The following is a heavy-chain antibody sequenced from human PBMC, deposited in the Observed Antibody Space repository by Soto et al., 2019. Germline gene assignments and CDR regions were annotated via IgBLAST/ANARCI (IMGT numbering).Heavy chain of an antibody. CDR1: GGTFSTYS. J-gene: IGHJ4*02. D-gene: IGHD2-21*02. CDR3: AVDSASVTRASLRY. V-gene: IGHV1-69*06. Sequence: VQLVQSGAEVRQPGSSVRVSCKASGGTFSTYSVTWVRQATAQGLEWLGGIIPIFDSPYYAQKFLGRVSLTADTSTTTAYLVVSRLTPEDTAVYFCAVDSASVTRASLRYWCQGTRVLGSS. CDR2: IIPIFDSP.